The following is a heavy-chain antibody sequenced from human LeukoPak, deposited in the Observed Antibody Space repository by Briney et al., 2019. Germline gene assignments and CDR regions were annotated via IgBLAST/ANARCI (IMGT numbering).Heavy chain of an antibody. CDR3: ARRGQDY. J-gene: IGHJ4*02. V-gene: IGHV1-2*02. Sequence: ASVKVSCKASGYTFTGYYMHWVRQAPGQGLEWMGWINPNSGGTNYAQKFQGRVSMTTDTSISAAYMELSRLTSDDTAVYYCARRGQDYWGQGTLVTVSS. D-gene: IGHD3-10*01. CDR1: GYTFTGYY. CDR2: INPNSGGT.